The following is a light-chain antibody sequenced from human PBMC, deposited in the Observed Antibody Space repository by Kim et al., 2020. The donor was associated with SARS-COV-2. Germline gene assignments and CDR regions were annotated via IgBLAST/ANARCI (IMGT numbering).Light chain of an antibody. CDR1: KLGDKY. Sequence: SYELTQPPSVSVSPGQTASITCSGEKLGDKYACWYQQKPGQSPVLVIYQDRKRPSGIPERFSGSNSGNTATLTISGTQAMDEADYYCQAWDSSTVVFGGG. V-gene: IGLV3-1*01. CDR2: QDR. CDR3: QAWDSSTVV. J-gene: IGLJ2*01.